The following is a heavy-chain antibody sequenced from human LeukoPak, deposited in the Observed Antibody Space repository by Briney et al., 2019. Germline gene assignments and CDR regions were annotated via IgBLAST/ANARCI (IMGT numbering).Heavy chain of an antibody. CDR3: ARMNYYDSSGLWAFDI. Sequence: SETLSLTCAVYGGSFSGYYWSWIRQPPGKGLEWIGYIYHSGYTYYNPSLNSRLAISVDTSKNQFSLKLSSVTAADTAVYYCARMNYYDSSGLWAFDIWGQGTMVTVSS. D-gene: IGHD3-22*01. J-gene: IGHJ3*02. CDR1: GGSFSGYY. CDR2: IYHSGYT. V-gene: IGHV4-34*01.